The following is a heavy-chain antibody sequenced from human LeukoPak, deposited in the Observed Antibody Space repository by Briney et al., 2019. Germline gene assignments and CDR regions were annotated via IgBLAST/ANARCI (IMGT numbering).Heavy chain of an antibody. CDR1: GYTFTVYY. J-gene: IGHJ4*02. V-gene: IGHV1-2*02. CDR3: ARASSGWYHRFDY. D-gene: IGHD6-19*01. Sequence: ASVKVSCKASGYTFTVYYMHWVRQAPGQGLEWMGWINPNSGGTNYAQKFQGRATMTRDTSISTAYMELSRLRSDDTAVYYCARASSGWYHRFDYWGQGTLVTVSS. CDR2: INPNSGGT.